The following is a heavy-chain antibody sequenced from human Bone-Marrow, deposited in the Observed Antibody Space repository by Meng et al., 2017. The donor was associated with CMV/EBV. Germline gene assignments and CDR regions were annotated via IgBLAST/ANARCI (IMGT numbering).Heavy chain of an antibody. CDR3: VRDIKYQLIYWFDP. CDR2: LNVANGDT. V-gene: IGHV1-3*01. J-gene: IGHJ5*02. D-gene: IGHD2-2*01. CDR1: GYPFTRHG. Sequence: SGYPFTRHGVHWLRQAPGQRPDWMAWLNVANGDTTYSQNFQGRLTVTRDTSASTAYMELNNLRSEDTAVYYCVRDIKYQLIYWFDPWGQGTLVTVSS.